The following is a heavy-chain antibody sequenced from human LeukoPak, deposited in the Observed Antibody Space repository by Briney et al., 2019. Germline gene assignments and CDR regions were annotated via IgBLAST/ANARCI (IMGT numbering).Heavy chain of an antibody. CDR3: ARDSPSSSWLDAFDI. V-gene: IGHV4-31*03. CDR1: GGSISSGGYY. D-gene: IGHD6-13*01. Sequence: PSQTLSLTCTVSGGSISSGGYYWSWIRQHPGKGLEWIGYIYYSGSTYYNPSLKSRVTISVDTSKNQFSLKLSSVTAADTAVYYCARDSPSSSWLDAFDIWGQGTMDTVSS. J-gene: IGHJ3*02. CDR2: IYYSGST.